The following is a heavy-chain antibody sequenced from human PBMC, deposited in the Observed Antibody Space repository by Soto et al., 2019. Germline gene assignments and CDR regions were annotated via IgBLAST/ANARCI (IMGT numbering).Heavy chain of an antibody. Sequence: EVQLVESGGGLVKPGGSLRLSCAASGFTFSSYSMNWVRQAPGKGLEWVSSIGSSSSYIYYADSVKGRFTISRDNAKNSLYLQMKSLRAEDTAVYYCARDIIGGGYYWSVKPSYYYYGMDVWGQGTTVTVSS. CDR2: IGSSSSYI. V-gene: IGHV3-21*01. J-gene: IGHJ6*02. D-gene: IGHD3-22*01. CDR3: ARDIIGGGYYWSVKPSYYYYGMDV. CDR1: GFTFSSYS.